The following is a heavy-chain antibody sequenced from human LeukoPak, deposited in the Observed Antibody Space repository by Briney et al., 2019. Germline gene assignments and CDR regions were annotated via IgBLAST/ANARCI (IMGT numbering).Heavy chain of an antibody. Sequence: SETLSLTCAVYGGSFSGYYWSSIRQPPGKGLEWIGEINHSGSTNYNPSLKSRVTISLDTSKNQFSLKLSSVTAADTAVYYCARGLGCRGGADDYRGQGTLVTVSS. CDR1: GGSFSGYY. V-gene: IGHV4-34*01. CDR2: INHSGST. D-gene: IGHD3-16*01. J-gene: IGHJ4*02. CDR3: ARGLGCRGGADDY.